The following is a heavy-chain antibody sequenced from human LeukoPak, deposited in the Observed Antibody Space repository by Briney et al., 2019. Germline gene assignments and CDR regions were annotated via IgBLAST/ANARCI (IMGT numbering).Heavy chain of an antibody. CDR2: INPNSGGT. Sequence: ASVKVSCKASGYTFTAYYMHWVRQAPGQGPEWLGWINPNSGGTNYAQKFQGRVTMTRDTSITTGYMELSRLTSDDTAVYYCARGLYYCGSGRDWGQGTLVTVSS. D-gene: IGHD3-10*01. CDR1: GYTFTAYY. V-gene: IGHV1-2*02. J-gene: IGHJ4*02. CDR3: ARGLYYCGSGRD.